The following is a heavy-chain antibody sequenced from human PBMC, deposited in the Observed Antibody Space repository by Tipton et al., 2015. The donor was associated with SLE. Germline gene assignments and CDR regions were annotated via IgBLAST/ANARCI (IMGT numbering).Heavy chain of an antibody. V-gene: IGHV4-34*01. CDR3: ARGVGTKTLFDY. CDR2: INHSGST. CDR1: GGSFSGYY. D-gene: IGHD6-13*01. J-gene: IGHJ4*02. Sequence: TLSLTCAVYGGSFSGYYWSWIRQPPGKGLEWIGEINHSGSTNYNSSLKSRVTTSVDTSKNQFSLKLSSVTAADTAVYYCARGVGTKTLFDYWGQGTLVTVSS.